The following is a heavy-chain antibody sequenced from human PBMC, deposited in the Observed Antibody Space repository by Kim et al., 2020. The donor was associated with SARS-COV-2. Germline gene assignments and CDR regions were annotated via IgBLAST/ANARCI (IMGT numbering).Heavy chain of an antibody. Sequence: GGSLRLSCVASGYSFSIYAFHWVRQAPGKGPEWVAVISSDGSKKYYADVLKGRFTISRDNSKNTLYLQMNNLRPDDTALYYCARDGVSGRESAAGMIYYFDYWGQGAPVTVSS. J-gene: IGHJ4*02. CDR1: GYSFSIYA. CDR3: ARDGVSGRESAAGMIYYFDY. D-gene: IGHD6-13*01. CDR2: ISSDGSKK. V-gene: IGHV3-30*03.